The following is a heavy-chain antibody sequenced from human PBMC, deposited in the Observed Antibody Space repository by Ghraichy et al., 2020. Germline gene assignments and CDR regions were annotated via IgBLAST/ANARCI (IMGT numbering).Heavy chain of an antibody. D-gene: IGHD4-23*01. J-gene: IGHJ4*02. CDR3: ARGRGNLY. V-gene: IGHV4-34*01. Sequence: SETLSLTCAVYGGSFSGYYWSWIRQPPGKGLEWIGEINHSGSTNYNPSLKSRVTISVDTSKNQFSLKLSSVTAADTAVYYCARGRGNLYWGQGTLVTVSS. CDR1: GGSFSGYY. CDR2: INHSGST.